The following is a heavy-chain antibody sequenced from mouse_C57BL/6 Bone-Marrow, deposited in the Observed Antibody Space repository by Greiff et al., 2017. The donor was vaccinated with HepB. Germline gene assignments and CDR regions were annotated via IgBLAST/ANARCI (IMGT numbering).Heavy chain of an antibody. D-gene: IGHD1-1*01. Sequence: QVQLKQSGPGLVQPSQSLSITCTVSGFSLTSYGVHWVRQSPGKGLEWLGVIWSGGSTDYNAAFISRLSISKDNSKSQVFFKMNSLQADDTAIYYCTRNPSVVAKYWYFDVWGTGTTVTVSS. CDR2: IWSGGST. CDR1: GFSLTSYG. CDR3: TRNPSVVAKYWYFDV. J-gene: IGHJ1*03. V-gene: IGHV2-2*01.